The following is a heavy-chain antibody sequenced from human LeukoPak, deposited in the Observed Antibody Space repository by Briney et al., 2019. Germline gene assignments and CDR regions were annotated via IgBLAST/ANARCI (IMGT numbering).Heavy chain of an antibody. CDR2: ISGSGGST. CDR1: GFTFGSYA. J-gene: IGHJ3*02. Sequence: GGSLRLSCAASGFTFGSYAMSWFRHAPGKGLEWVSAISGSGGSTYYADSVKGRFTISRDNSKNTLYLQTNSLRAEDTAVYYCAKEEGDSSGYPYDAFDIWGQGTMVTVSS. V-gene: IGHV3-23*01. D-gene: IGHD3-22*01. CDR3: AKEEGDSSGYPYDAFDI.